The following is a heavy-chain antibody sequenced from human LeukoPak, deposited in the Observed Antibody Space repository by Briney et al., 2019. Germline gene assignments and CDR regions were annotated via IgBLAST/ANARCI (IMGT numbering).Heavy chain of an antibody. CDR1: GGSFRVYY. CDR2: INHSGST. V-gene: IGHV4-34*01. J-gene: IGHJ4*02. CDR3: ASAHTLTTGFDF. D-gene: IGHD4-17*01. Sequence: PSEALSLTCEVSGGSFRVYYWNWIRQSPGKGLEWIAEINHSGSTDYNPSLKSRVTISVDASKNQFSLKLTSVTAADTALDFCASAHTLTTGFDFWGRGTLVTVSS.